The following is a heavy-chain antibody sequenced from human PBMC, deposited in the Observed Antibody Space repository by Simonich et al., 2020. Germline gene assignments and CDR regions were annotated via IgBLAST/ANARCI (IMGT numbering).Heavy chain of an antibody. CDR1: GGSISSSSYY. CDR3: ARVGYSNYYYYGMDV. J-gene: IGHJ6*02. V-gene: IGHV4-39*01. Sequence: SCPCTVSGGSISSSSYYWGWIRQPPGKGLEWIGSIYYSGSTYYNPSLKSRVTISVDTSKNQFSLKLSSVTAADTAVYYCARVGYSNYYYYGMDVWGQGTTVTVSS. CDR2: IYYSGST. D-gene: IGHD6-13*01.